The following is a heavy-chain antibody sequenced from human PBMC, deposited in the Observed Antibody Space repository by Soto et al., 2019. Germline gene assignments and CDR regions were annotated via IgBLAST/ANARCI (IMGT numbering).Heavy chain of an antibody. J-gene: IGHJ6*02. CDR2: ISYDGSNK. V-gene: IGHV3-30-3*01. D-gene: IGHD2-21*01. Sequence: QVQLVDSGGVVVQPGRSLRLSCAASGFTFSSYAMHLVRQAPGKGLAWVAVISYDGSNKYYSDSVKSRFTISRDNSKNTLYLQMNILRAEDTAVYYWAIDQDTAWGYYYYRMDVWGQGTTVTVSS. CDR1: GFTFSSYA. CDR3: AIDQDTAWGYYYYRMDV.